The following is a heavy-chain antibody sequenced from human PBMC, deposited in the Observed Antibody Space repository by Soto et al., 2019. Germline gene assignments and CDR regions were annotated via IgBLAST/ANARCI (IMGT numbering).Heavy chain of an antibody. CDR1: GGSISGFY. CDR3: ARGKYGDYD. J-gene: IGHJ4*02. CDR2: IYYSGST. Sequence: SETLSLTCTVFGGSISGFYWSWIRQPPGKGLEWIGYIYYSGSTNYNPSLKSRVTISVDTSKNQFSLKLSSVTAADTAVYYCARGKYGDYDWGQGTLVTVSS. V-gene: IGHV4-59*01. D-gene: IGHD4-17*01.